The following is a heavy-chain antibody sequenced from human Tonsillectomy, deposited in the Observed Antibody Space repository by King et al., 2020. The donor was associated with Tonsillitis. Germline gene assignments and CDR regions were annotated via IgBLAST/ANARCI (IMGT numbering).Heavy chain of an antibody. CDR3: AREGRAEGRTSGAFDI. D-gene: IGHD2-2*01. Sequence: VQLQQWGAGLLKPSETLSLTCAVYSGSFSDYYWSWIRQPPGKGRGGIGEINLSGSTNYNSSLKSRVLISVDTSRGHFSLNLKSVTAADTAVYYCAREGRAEGRTSGAFDIWGQGTMVTVSS. V-gene: IGHV4-34*01. CDR2: INLSGST. J-gene: IGHJ3*02. CDR1: SGSFSDYY.